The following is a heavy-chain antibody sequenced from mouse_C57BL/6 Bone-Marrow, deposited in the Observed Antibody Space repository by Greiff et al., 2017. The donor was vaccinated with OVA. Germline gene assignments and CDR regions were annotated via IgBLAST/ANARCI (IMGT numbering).Heavy chain of an antibody. CDR3: TTEVVAPYWYFDV. J-gene: IGHJ1*03. Sequence: VQLQQSGAELVRPGASVKLSCTASGFNINDYYMHWVKQRPEQGLEWIGRIDPEDGGTDYAPKFQGKATLTADNSSNTASLQLSSLTSEDTAVYYCTTEVVAPYWYFDVWGTGTTVTVSS. CDR2: IDPEDGGT. D-gene: IGHD1-1*01. V-gene: IGHV14-1*01. CDR1: GFNINDYY.